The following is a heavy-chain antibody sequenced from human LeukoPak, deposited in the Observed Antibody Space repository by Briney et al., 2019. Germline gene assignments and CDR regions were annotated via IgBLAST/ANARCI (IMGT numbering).Heavy chain of an antibody. V-gene: IGHV3-7*04. J-gene: IGHJ6*03. D-gene: IGHD2-15*01. Sequence: PGGSLRLSCAGSGFTFSSYWMSWVRQAPGKGLEWVANINQDGSEKYYMDSVKGRFTISRDNAKNTLYLQMNSLRAEDTAVYYCARGHCSGGSCYYYYYYYMDAWGKGTTVTVSS. CDR1: GFTFSSYW. CDR3: ARGHCSGGSCYYYYYYYMDA. CDR2: INQDGSEK.